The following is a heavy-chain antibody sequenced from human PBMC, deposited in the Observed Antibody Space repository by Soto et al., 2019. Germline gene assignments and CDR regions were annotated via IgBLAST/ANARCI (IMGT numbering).Heavy chain of an antibody. V-gene: IGHV4-34*01. CDR1: GGSFSGYY. J-gene: IGHJ6*02. CDR2: INHSGST. CDR3: ARTIAAAGIVSGMDV. Sequence: SETLSLTCAVYGGSFSGYYWSWIRQPPGKGLEWIGEINHSGSTNYNPSLKSRVTISVDTSKNQFSLKLSSVTAADTAVYYCARTIAAAGIVSGMDVWGQGTTVTVSS. D-gene: IGHD6-13*01.